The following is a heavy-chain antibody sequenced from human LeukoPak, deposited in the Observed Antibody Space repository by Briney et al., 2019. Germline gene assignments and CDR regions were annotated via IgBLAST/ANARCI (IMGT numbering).Heavy chain of an antibody. Sequence: GGSLRLSCAASGFSFSYQWMSWVRQAPGKGLEWVANIKQGGTEKYYVDSVRGRFTISRDNAKKSLYLQMNSLRVEDTAVYYCARDAEVGTLFGVLSRYIWFDPWGQGALVTVSS. D-gene: IGHD3-3*01. CDR1: GFSFSYQW. CDR2: IKQGGTEK. V-gene: IGHV3-7*01. J-gene: IGHJ5*02. CDR3: ARDAEVGTLFGVLSRYIWFDP.